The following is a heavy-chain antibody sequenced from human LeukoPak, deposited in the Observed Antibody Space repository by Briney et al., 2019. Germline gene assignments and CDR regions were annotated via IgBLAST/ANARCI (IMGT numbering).Heavy chain of an antibody. CDR2: ISSSTSYI. D-gene: IGHD3-10*01. Sequence: GGSLRSSCASSGFTSSSYSMNGVRQAPGKGLEWVSSISSSTSYIYYADSVKGRFTFSRDNAKNSLYLQMNSLRAEDTAVYYCARDSYYGSGSPDYYGMDVWGQGTTVTVSS. J-gene: IGHJ6*02. CDR1: GFTSSSYS. V-gene: IGHV3-21*01. CDR3: ARDSYYGSGSPDYYGMDV.